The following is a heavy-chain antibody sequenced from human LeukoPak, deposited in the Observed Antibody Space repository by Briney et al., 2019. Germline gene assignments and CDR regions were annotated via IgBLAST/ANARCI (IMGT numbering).Heavy chain of an antibody. CDR3: ARGIPRSAAGRAGAFDI. CDR2: IYYSGST. CDR1: GGSISSSSYY. Sequence: SETLSLTCTVSGGSISSSSYYWGWIRQPPGKGLEWIGSIYYSGSTYYNPSLKSRVTMSVDTSKNQFSLKLSSVTAADTAVYYCARGIPRSAAGRAGAFDIWGQGTMVTVSS. D-gene: IGHD6-13*01. V-gene: IGHV4-39*07. J-gene: IGHJ3*02.